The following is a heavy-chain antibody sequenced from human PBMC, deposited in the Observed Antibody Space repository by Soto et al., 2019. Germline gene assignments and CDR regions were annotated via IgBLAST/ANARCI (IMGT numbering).Heavy chain of an antibody. V-gene: IGHV3-9*01. CDR3: AKDTSTFIITGTTGVAFDI. J-gene: IGHJ3*02. CDR2: ISWNSGSI. Sequence: GGSLRLSCAASGFTFDDYAMHWVRQAPEKGLEWVSGISWNSGSIGYADSVKGRFTISRDNAKNSLYLQMNSLRAEDTALYYCAKDTSTFIITGTTGVAFDIWGQGTMVTVSS. D-gene: IGHD1-7*01. CDR1: GFTFDDYA.